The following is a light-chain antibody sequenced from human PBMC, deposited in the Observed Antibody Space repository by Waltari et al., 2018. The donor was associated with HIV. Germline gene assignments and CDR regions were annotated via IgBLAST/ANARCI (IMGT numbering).Light chain of an antibody. CDR2: EVK. Sequence: QSALTQPPSVSASPGQSVTLSCPGTSSDVGTYNRVSWYLQPPGTAPRIIIYEVKNLPSGVPDRFSGSKSGNTASLTISGLQAEDEADYYCSSYRTNNTIVFGTGTKVTVL. J-gene: IGLJ1*01. CDR3: SSYRTNNTIV. V-gene: IGLV2-18*02. CDR1: SSDVGTYNR.